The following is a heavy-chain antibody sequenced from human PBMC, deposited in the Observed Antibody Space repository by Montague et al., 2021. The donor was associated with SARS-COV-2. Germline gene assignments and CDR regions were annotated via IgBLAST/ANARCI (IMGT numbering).Heavy chain of an antibody. CDR3: ATLSRRTAAGTRYYFGLDV. CDR1: GDSISTSTW. CDR2: IFHSGTI. J-gene: IGHJ6*02. V-gene: IGHV4-4*02. D-gene: IGHD6-13*01. Sequence: SETVSLTCRVSGDSISTSTWWTWVRQTPGKGLEWIGEIFHSGTIXYNPSLKSRVSISVDKSNNQFSLRLSSLIAADPSVYYCATLSRRTAAGTRYYFGLDVWGQGTTVVVSS.